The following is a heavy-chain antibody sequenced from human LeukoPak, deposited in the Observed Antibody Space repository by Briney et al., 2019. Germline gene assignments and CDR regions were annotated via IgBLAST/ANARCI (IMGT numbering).Heavy chain of an antibody. CDR3: ARPGVDP. CDR2: ISYDGSNK. J-gene: IGHJ5*02. CDR1: GFTFSSYA. V-gene: IGHV3-30-3*01. Sequence: GRSLRLSCAASGFTFSSYAMHWVRQAPGKGLEWVAVISYDGSNKYYADSVKGRFTISRDNSKNTVYLQMNSLRAEDTAVYFCARPGVDPWGQGTLVTVSS.